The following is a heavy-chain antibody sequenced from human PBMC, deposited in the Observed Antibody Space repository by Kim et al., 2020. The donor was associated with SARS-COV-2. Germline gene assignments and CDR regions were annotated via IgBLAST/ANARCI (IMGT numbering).Heavy chain of an antibody. V-gene: IGHV3-7*01. J-gene: IGHJ4*02. D-gene: IGHD2-8*01. CDR2: INQDGSKK. CDR1: GFTFSSYW. Sequence: GGSLRLSCAASGFTFSSYWMSWVRQTPGKGLEWVANINQDGSKKNYLDSVKGRFTISRDNAKNSLFLQMDSLRDEDTSLFYCVCRGGLTTNHPIYFDFWGQGTLVTVSS. CDR3: VCRGGLTTNHPIYFDF.